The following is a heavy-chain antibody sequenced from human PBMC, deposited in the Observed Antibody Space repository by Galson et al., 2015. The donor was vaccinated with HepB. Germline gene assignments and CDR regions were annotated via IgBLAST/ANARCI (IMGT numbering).Heavy chain of an antibody. CDR3: AKDQIPGIAAAGPYFHH. Sequence: SLRLSCAASGFTFSSYWMSWVRQAPGKGLEWVANIKQDGSERYYVDSVKGRFTISRDNAKNSLYLQMNSLRAEDTAVYYCAKDQIPGIAAAGPYFHHWGQGTLVTVSS. V-gene: IGHV3-7*03. D-gene: IGHD6-13*01. CDR1: GFTFSSYW. CDR2: IKQDGSER. J-gene: IGHJ1*01.